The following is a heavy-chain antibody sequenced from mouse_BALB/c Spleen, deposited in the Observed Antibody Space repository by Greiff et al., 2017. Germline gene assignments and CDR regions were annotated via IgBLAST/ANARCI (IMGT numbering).Heavy chain of an antibody. CDR3: ARYYGSSYEFDY. Sequence: EVHLVESGGGLVQPGGSRKLSCAASGFTFSSYGMSWVRQTPDKRLELVATINSNGGSTYYPDSVKGRFTISRDNAKNTLYLQMSSLKSEDTAMYYCARYYGSSYEFDYWGQGTTLTVSS. CDR1: GFTFSSYG. V-gene: IGHV5-6-3*01. CDR2: INSNGGST. J-gene: IGHJ2*01. D-gene: IGHD1-1*01.